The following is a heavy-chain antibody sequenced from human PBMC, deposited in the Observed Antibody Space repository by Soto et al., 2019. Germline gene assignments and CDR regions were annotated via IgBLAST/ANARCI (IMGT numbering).Heavy chain of an antibody. CDR1: GFTFSSYI. V-gene: IGHV3-48*01. J-gene: IGHJ4*02. Sequence: PGGSLRLSCAASGFTFSSYIMNWVRQAPGKGLEWVSYISSSSSTIYYADSVKGRFTISRDNAKNSLYLQMNSLRAEDTAVYYCASENREYSGYDNGVFDYWGQGTLVTVSS. CDR2: ISSSSSTI. D-gene: IGHD5-12*01. CDR3: ASENREYSGYDNGVFDY.